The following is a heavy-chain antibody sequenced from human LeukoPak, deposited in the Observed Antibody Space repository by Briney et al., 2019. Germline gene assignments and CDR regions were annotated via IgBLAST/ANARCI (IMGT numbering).Heavy chain of an antibody. D-gene: IGHD6-13*01. Sequence: SETLSLTCTVSDDSISSSSYYWGWIRQPPGKGLEWIGSIHYSGSTFYNPSLKSRVTISVDTSKNQFSLKLSSVTAADTAMYYCAIGRGGQQLGDYWGQGTLVTVSS. V-gene: IGHV4-39*07. CDR3: AIGRGGQQLGDY. CDR2: IHYSGST. CDR1: DDSISSSSYY. J-gene: IGHJ4*02.